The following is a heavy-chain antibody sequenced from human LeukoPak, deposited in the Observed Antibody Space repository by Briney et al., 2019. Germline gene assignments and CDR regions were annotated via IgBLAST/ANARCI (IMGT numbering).Heavy chain of an antibody. CDR3: AKVFFSGSYYAASDY. Sequence: GGSLRLSCAASGFTFSTHGMHWVRQAPGRGLEWVAVISYDGSNKYYADSVKGRFTISRDNSKNTLYLQMNSLGAEDTAVYYCAKVFFSGSYYAASDYWGQGTLVTVSS. V-gene: IGHV3-30*18. CDR2: ISYDGSNK. D-gene: IGHD1-26*01. CDR1: GFTFSTHG. J-gene: IGHJ4*02.